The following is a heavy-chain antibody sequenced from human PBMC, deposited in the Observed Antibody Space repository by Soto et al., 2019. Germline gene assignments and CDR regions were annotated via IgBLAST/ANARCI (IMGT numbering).Heavy chain of an antibody. D-gene: IGHD5-18*01. V-gene: IGHV1-46*01. CDR1: GYTFTSCY. J-gene: IGHJ4*02. Sequence: ASVKVSCKASGYTFTSCYMHWVRQAPGQGLEWMGIINPSGGSTSYAQKFQGRVTMTRDTSTSTVYMELSSLRSEDTAVYYCARANVDTAMALEVYYFDYWGQGTLVTVSS. CDR3: ARANVDTAMALEVYYFDY. CDR2: INPSGGST.